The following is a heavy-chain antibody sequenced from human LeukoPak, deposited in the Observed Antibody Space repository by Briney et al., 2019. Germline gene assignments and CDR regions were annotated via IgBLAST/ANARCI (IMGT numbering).Heavy chain of an antibody. Sequence: GGSLRLSCAASGFTFSSYSMNWVRQAPGKGLEWVSSISSSSSYIYYADSVKGRFTISRDNAKNSLYLQMNSLRAEDTAVYYCARACGGSCYLGFDYWGQGTLVTVSS. CDR2: ISSSSSYI. V-gene: IGHV3-21*01. CDR1: GFTFSSYS. CDR3: ARACGGSCYLGFDY. J-gene: IGHJ4*02. D-gene: IGHD2-15*01.